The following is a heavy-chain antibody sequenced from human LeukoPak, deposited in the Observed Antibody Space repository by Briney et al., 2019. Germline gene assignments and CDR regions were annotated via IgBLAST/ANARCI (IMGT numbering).Heavy chain of an antibody. V-gene: IGHV3-30*02. CDR1: GFTFSSYG. J-gene: IGHJ4*02. Sequence: GGSLRLSCAASGFTFSSYGMHWVRQAPGKGLEWVTSIRSDGGIKYYAASVKGRFTISKDSSKNTLYLQMNSLRAEDTAVYYRAKDFSGWYNYFDYWGQGTLVTVSS. D-gene: IGHD6-13*01. CDR3: AKDFSGWYNYFDY. CDR2: IRSDGGIK.